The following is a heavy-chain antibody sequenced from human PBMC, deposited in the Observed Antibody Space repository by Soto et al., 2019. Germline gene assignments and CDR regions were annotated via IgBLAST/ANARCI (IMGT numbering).Heavy chain of an antibody. Sequence: SETLSLTCSVSDDSINSDKYYWGWIRQPPGKGLEWIGSIYYRGNAYYNPSLQTQVTISLDKSRSKLSLKLNSVTAADSAVYFCARLEGLATISYYFDFWGPGALVTVSS. CDR3: ARLEGLATISYYFDF. CDR1: DDSINSDKYY. D-gene: IGHD3-9*01. V-gene: IGHV4-39*01. CDR2: IYYRGNA. J-gene: IGHJ4*02.